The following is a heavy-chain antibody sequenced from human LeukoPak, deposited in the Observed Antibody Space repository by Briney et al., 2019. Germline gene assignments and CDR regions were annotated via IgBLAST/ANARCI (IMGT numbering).Heavy chain of an antibody. CDR3: ARGPSITMVRGGQWYYYMDV. Sequence: ASVKVSCKASGYTFTRYYMHWVRQAPGQGLEWMGIINPSGGSTNYAQKFQGRVTMTRDTSTNTVYMELSSLRSEDTAVYYCARGPSITMVRGGQWYYYMDVWGKGTTVTISS. CDR1: GYTFTRYY. CDR2: INPSGGST. D-gene: IGHD3-10*01. V-gene: IGHV1-46*01. J-gene: IGHJ6*03.